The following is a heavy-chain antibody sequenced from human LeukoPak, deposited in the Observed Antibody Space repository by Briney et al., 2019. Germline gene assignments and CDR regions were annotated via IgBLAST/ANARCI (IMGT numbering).Heavy chain of an antibody. CDR2: ISSSSGYI. D-gene: IGHD2-15*01. CDR3: AKPLTGGGSWPPFDS. J-gene: IGHJ4*02. V-gene: IGHV3-21*04. Sequence: GGSLRLSCEASGFTFSSYTLTWIRQAPGKGREGPQSISSSSGYIYYADSVKGRFTISRDNAKRSLSLQMNSLRDEDTVVYYCAKPLTGGGSWPPFDSWGQGALVTVSS. CDR1: GFTFSSYT.